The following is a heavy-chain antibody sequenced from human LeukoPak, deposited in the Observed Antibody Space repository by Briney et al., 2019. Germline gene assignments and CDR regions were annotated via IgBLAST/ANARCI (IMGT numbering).Heavy chain of an antibody. D-gene: IGHD3-3*01. CDR1: GGSISSSTYY. CDR2: IDNSGST. CDR3: ARGVPEYYDFWSGYFYYFDY. J-gene: IGHJ4*02. Sequence: PSETLSLTCSVSGGSISSSTYYWGWIRQPPGKGLEWIGSIDNSGSTYYNPSLKSRLTISVDTSKNQFSLKLTSVTAADTAVYYCARGVPEYYDFWSGYFYYFDYWGQGTLVTVSS. V-gene: IGHV4-39*07.